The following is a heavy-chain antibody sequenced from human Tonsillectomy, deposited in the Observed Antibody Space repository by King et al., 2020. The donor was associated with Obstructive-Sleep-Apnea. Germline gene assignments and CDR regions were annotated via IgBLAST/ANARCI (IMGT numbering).Heavy chain of an antibody. CDR1: GGSFSGYY. D-gene: IGHD3-16*02. V-gene: IGHV4-34*01. CDR2: INHSGST. J-gene: IGHJ4*02. Sequence: VQLQQWGAGLLKPSETLSITCAVYGGSFSGYYWSWIRQPPGKGLEWIGEINHSGSTNYNPSLKSRVTISVDTSKNQFSLKLSSVTAADTAVYYCARGLYDYVWGSYRSTPFDYWGQGTLVTVSS. CDR3: ARGLYDYVWGSYRSTPFDY.